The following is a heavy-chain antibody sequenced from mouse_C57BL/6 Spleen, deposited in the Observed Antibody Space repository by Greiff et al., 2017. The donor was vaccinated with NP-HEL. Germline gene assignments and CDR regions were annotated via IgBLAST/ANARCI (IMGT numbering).Heavy chain of an antibody. Sequence: QVQLKQPGAELVMPGASVKLSCKASGYTFTSYWMHWVKQRPGQGLEWIGEIDPSDSYTNYNQKFKGKSTLTVDKSSSTAYMQLSSLTSEDSAVYYCARKGGLDWYFDVWGTGTTVTVSS. CDR1: GYTFTSYW. V-gene: IGHV1-69*01. CDR2: IDPSDSYT. J-gene: IGHJ1*03. CDR3: ARKGGLDWYFDV.